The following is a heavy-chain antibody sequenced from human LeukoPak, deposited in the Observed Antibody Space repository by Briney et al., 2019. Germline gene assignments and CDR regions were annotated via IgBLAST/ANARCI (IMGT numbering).Heavy chain of an antibody. CDR3: ARGSVLQSWFGEFRTNWFDP. CDR2: IYYSGST. CDR1: GGSISSSSYY. D-gene: IGHD3-10*01. J-gene: IGHJ5*02. V-gene: IGHV4-39*01. Sequence: PSETLSLTCTVSGGSISSSSYYWGWIRQPPGKGLEWIGSIYYSGSTYYNPSLKSRVTISVDTSKNQFSLKLSSVTAADTAVYYCARGSVLQSWFGEFRTNWFDPWGQGTLVTVSS.